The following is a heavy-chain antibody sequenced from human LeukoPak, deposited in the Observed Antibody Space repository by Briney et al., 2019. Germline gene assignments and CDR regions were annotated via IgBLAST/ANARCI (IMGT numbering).Heavy chain of an antibody. CDR1: GGTFSSYA. CDR2: IIPIFGTA. V-gene: IGHV1-69*13. J-gene: IGHJ3*02. Sequence: SVKVSCKASGGTFSSYAISWVRQAPGQGLEWMGGIIPIFGTANYAQKFQGRVTITADESTSTAYMELSSLRSEDTAVYYCARGGFDYGDFRIAFDIWGQGTMVTVSS. D-gene: IGHD4-17*01. CDR3: ARGGFDYGDFRIAFDI.